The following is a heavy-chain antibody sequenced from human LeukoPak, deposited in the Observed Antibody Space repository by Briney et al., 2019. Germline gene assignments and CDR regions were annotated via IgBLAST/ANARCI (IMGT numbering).Heavy chain of an antibody. V-gene: IGHV3-21*01. J-gene: IGHJ4*02. CDR2: ISSSSSYI. D-gene: IGHD4-17*01. CDR3: AREPARYGDYDPDDY. Sequence: PGGSLRLSCAASGFTFSIYSMNWVRQAPGKGLEWVSSISSSSSYIYYADSVKGRFTISRDNARNSLYLQMNSLRAEDTAVYYCAREPARYGDYDPDDYWGQGTLVTVSS. CDR1: GFTFSIYS.